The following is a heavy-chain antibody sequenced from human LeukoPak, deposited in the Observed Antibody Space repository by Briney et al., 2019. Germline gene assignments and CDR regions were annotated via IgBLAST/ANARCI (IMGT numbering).Heavy chain of an antibody. D-gene: IGHD3-22*01. V-gene: IGHV1-46*01. J-gene: IGHJ4*02. Sequence: GASVKVSCKTSGYTFTSYYMHWVRQAPGQGLEWLGIINPIDGTTSYAQKLQGRVTMTRDTSTNTVYMELSSLRSEDTAVYYCARGPNYHDDSGYYYGGFSESVNWGQGTLVTVSS. CDR3: ARGPNYHDDSGYYYGGFSESVN. CDR1: GYTFTSYY. CDR2: INPIDGTT.